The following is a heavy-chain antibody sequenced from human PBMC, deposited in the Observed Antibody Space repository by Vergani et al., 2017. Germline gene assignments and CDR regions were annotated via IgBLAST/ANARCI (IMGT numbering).Heavy chain of an antibody. CDR2: IYSGGST. D-gene: IGHD3-3*01. Sequence: EVQLVESGGGLVQPGGSLRLSCAASGFTVSSNYMSWVRQAPGKGLEWVSVIYSGGSTYYADSVKGRFTISRDNSKNTLYLQMNSLRAEDTAVYYCARDLVGGDFWSGYYYYYGMDVWGQGTTVTVSS. CDR3: ARDLVGGDFWSGYYYYYGMDV. CDR1: GFTVSSNY. V-gene: IGHV3-66*02. J-gene: IGHJ6*02.